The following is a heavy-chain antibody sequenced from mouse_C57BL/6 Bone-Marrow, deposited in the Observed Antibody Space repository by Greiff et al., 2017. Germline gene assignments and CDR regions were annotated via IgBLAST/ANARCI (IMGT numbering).Heavy chain of an antibody. CDR3: ARWTQRALY. CDR2: INPGSGGT. V-gene: IGHV1-54*01. D-gene: IGHD3-1*01. J-gene: IGHJ2*01. CDR1: GYAFTNYL. Sequence: VQLQQSGAELVRPGTSVKVSCKASGYAFTNYLIEWVKQRPGQGLEWIGVINPGSGGTNYNEKFKGKATLTADKSSSTAYMQLSSLTSEDSAVYYCARWTQRALYWGQGTTLTVSS.